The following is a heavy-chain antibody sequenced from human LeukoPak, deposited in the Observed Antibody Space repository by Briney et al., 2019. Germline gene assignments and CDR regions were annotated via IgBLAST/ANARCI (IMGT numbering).Heavy chain of an antibody. CDR1: GGSLSSGGYS. V-gene: IGHV4-30-2*01. Sequence: PSETLSLTCAVSGGSLSSGGYSWSWLRQPPGKGLEWLGYIYHSGSTYYNPSLKSRVTISVDRSKNQFSLNLSSVTAADTAVYYCAGRKTYYYDSSGYFSAGYSFDYWGQGTLVTVSS. J-gene: IGHJ4*02. CDR3: AGRKTYYYDSSGYFSAGYSFDY. D-gene: IGHD3-22*01. CDR2: IYHSGST.